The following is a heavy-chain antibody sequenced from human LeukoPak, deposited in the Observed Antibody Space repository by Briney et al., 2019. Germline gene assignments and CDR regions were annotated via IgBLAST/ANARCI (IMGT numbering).Heavy chain of an antibody. J-gene: IGHJ4*02. Sequence: GGSLRLSCAASGFTFSSSGMGWVRQAPGKGLECVSPITGSGGSTSYTDSVKGRFTISRDNSKNTLYLQMNSLRAEDTAVYYCTRGRNTGRQFYFDYWGQGTLVTVAS. CDR2: ITGSGGST. D-gene: IGHD5-18*01. CDR3: TRGRNTGRQFYFDY. V-gene: IGHV3-23*01. CDR1: GFTFSSSG.